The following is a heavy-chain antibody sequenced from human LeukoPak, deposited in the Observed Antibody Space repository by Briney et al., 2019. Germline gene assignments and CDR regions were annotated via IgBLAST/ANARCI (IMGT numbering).Heavy chain of an antibody. Sequence: SETLSLTCTVSGGSISSYYWSWIRQPPGKGLEWIGYIYYSGSTNYNPSLKSRVTISVDTSKNQFSLKLSPVTAADTAVYYCARQGYCSSTSCYGGPNWFDPWGQGTLVTVSS. CDR3: ARQGYCSSTSCYGGPNWFDP. CDR2: IYYSGST. CDR1: GGSISSYY. V-gene: IGHV4-59*08. J-gene: IGHJ5*02. D-gene: IGHD2-2*01.